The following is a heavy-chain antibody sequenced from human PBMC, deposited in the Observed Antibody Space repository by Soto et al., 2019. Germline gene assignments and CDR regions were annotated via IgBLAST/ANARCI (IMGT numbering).Heavy chain of an antibody. J-gene: IGHJ4*02. CDR3: ARSGDNYNRLDY. CDR2: SSNSGTFS. Sequence: PGGSLRLSCEVSGFTFGDYYISWIRQAPGKGLEWISYSSNSGTFSRYADSVKGRFSISRDNTKNLLYLQMNSLRAEDTAVYYCARSGDNYNRLDYWGQGTPVTVSS. D-gene: IGHD1-1*01. CDR1: GFTFGDYY. V-gene: IGHV3-11*06.